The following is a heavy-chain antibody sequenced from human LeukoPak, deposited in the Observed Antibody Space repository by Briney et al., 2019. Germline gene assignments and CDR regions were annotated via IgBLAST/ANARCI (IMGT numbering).Heavy chain of an antibody. V-gene: IGHV1-2*02. J-gene: IGHJ4*02. CDR3: ARDFPQRLRFLEWVSFDY. CDR1: GYIFTDYY. CDR2: INPNSGGT. Sequence: ASVKVSCKASGYIFTDYYMHWVRQAPGQGLEWMGWINPNSGGTNYAQKFQGRVTMTRDTSISTAYMELSRLRSDDTAVYYCARDFPQRLRFLEWVSFDYWGQGTLVTVSS. D-gene: IGHD3-3*01.